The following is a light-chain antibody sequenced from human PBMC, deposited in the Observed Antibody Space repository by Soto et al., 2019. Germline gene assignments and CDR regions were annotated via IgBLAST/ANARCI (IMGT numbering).Light chain of an antibody. J-gene: IGKJ1*01. CDR1: QNIRRS. Sequence: DIQMTQSPSSLSASVGDRVTTTCRASQNIRRSLNWYQQKPGKAPNLLIFAASSLQGGVPSRFSGSGSGADFSLTISSLQPEDFATYYCQQTYSTLWTFGQGTRWIS. CDR3: QQTYSTLWT. V-gene: IGKV1-39*01. CDR2: AAS.